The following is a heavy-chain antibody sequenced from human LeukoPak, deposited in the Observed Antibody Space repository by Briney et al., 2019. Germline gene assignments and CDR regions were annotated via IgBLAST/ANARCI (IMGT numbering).Heavy chain of an antibody. J-gene: IGHJ6*02. Sequence: GGSLRLSCAASGFTFSGYAMHWVRQAPGKGLEWVAVISYDGSNKYYADSVKGRFTISRDNSKNTLYLQMNSLRAEDTAVYYCARDTPYHQTYYYYGMDVWGQGTTVTVSS. CDR2: ISYDGSNK. V-gene: IGHV3-30-3*01. D-gene: IGHD1-14*01. CDR3: ARDTPYHQTYYYYGMDV. CDR1: GFTFSGYA.